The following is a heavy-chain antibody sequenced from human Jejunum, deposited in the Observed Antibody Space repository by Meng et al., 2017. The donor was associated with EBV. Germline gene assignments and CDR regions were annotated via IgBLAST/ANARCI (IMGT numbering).Heavy chain of an antibody. CDR1: GDSLDSRNG. Sequence: VSGSGLVKPSATLSRTCAVSGDSLDSRNGWSWVRQSPERGLEWIGKIYYSGSTNYNPSLKSRVTILVDRSENHFSLHLSSVTAADTAVYYCVRGGDYCLVYWGQGTLVTVSS. J-gene: IGHJ4*02. CDR2: IYYSGST. D-gene: IGHD2-21*02. CDR3: VRGGDYCLVY. V-gene: IGHV4-4*02.